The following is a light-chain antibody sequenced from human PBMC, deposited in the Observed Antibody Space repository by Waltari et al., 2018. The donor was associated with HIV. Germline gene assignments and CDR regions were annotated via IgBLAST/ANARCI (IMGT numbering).Light chain of an antibody. CDR2: EVN. CDR1: SSDVGGYNY. Sequence: QSALTQPASVSGSPGQSITISCTGTSSDVGGYNYVSWYQQHPDKAPKLVIFEVNKRPSGVSNRFSGSQSGNTASLTISGLQAEDEADYYCSSYTSSRTLVFGGGTKLTVL. J-gene: IGLJ3*02. V-gene: IGLV2-14*01. CDR3: SSYTSSRTLV.